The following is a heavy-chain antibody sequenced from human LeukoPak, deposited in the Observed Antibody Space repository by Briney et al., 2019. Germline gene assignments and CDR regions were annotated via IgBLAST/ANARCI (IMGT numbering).Heavy chain of an antibody. CDR1: GFTFSSYA. CDR2: ISYDGSNK. D-gene: IGHD4-11*01. CDR3: ARDAQRGFDYSNSLRY. J-gene: IGHJ4*02. V-gene: IGHV3-30*04. Sequence: GGSLRLSCAASGFTFSSYAMHWVRQAPGKGLEWVAVISYDGSNKYYADSVKGRFTISRDNSRNTLYLQMNSLRGEDTAVYFCARDAQRGFDYSNSLRYWGQGTLVTVSS.